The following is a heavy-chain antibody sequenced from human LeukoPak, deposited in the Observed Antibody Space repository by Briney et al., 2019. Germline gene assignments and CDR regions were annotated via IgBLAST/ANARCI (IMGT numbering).Heavy chain of an antibody. CDR3: TGRIWLGGLLLTLN. D-gene: IGHD3-10*01. CDR1: GFTFKNAW. CDR2: ITDGGAA. Sequence: GGSLRLSCAASGFTFKNAWMNWMRQAPGKGLEWVGRITDGGAADYAAPVKGRFTISRDDSKNTLYLQMNSLRTEDTAVYYCTGRIWLGGLLLTLNWGQGTLVTVPS. J-gene: IGHJ4*02. V-gene: IGHV3-15*01.